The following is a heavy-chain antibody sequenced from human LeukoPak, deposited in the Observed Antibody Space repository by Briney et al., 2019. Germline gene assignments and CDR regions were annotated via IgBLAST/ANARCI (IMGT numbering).Heavy chain of an antibody. J-gene: IGHJ4*02. CDR3: VLRYFDYLFNGPRPFDY. CDR1: GYRFTSYW. D-gene: IGHD3-9*01. CDR2: IYPGDSDT. Sequence: RGESLKISCKGSGYRFTSYWIGWVRQMPGKGLEWMGIIYPGDSDTRYSPSFQGQVTISADKSISAAYLQWSSLKPGPTPKVFPVLRYFDYLFNGPRPFDYWGQGTLVTVSS. V-gene: IGHV5-51*01.